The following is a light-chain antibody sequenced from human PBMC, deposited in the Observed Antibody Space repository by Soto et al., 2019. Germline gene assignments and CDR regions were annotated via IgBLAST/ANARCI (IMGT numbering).Light chain of an antibody. CDR2: EVS. Sequence: QSALTQPASVSGSPGQSITISCTGTTSDVGAYNFVSWYQQHPGKVPKLLIYEVSARPSGVSNRFSASKSGSTASLTISGLLPEDEADYYCTSYTDSYYIFGTGTKLTVL. CDR1: TSDVGAYNF. J-gene: IGLJ1*01. V-gene: IGLV2-14*03. CDR3: TSYTDSYYI.